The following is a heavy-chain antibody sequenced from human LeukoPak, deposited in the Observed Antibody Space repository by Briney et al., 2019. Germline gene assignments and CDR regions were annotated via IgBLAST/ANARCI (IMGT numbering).Heavy chain of an antibody. V-gene: IGHV3-23*01. CDR2: ISDSGGST. Sequence: GGSLRLSCAASGFTFSSYAMSWVRQAPGKGLEWVSTISDSGGSTYYADSLKGRFTISRDNCKNTLYLQMNSLRAEDTAVYYCAKVDYYDSSGNYPNWFDPWGQGTLVTVSS. CDR3: AKVDYYDSSGNYPNWFDP. J-gene: IGHJ5*02. D-gene: IGHD3-22*01. CDR1: GFTFSSYA.